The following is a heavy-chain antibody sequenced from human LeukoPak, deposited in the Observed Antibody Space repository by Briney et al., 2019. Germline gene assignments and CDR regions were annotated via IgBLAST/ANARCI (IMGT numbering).Heavy chain of an antibody. CDR2: ISPTGSTT. V-gene: IGHV3-74*01. D-gene: IGHD6-13*01. J-gene: IGHJ4*02. Sequence: PGGSLRLSCTASGFSFSGHWMHWARQLPGKGLVWVSRISPTGSTTSYADSVKGRFTISRDNSKNTLYLQMNSLRAEDTAVYYCAKDLQQLGIDYWGQGTLVTVSS. CDR1: GFSFSGHW. CDR3: AKDLQQLGIDY.